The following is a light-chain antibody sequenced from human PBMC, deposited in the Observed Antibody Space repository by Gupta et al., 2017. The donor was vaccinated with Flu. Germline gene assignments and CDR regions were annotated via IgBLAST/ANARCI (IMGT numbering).Light chain of an antibody. CDR2: NND. CDR1: NSNIGTDT. Sequence: QSVLTQPPSASGTPGQRVTISCSGSNSNIGTDTVIWYQQLPGAAPKLLIYNNDQRPAGVPDRFSGSKSGASASLAISGLQSEDEADYYCAAWDDSLNVVFGGGTKLTVL. V-gene: IGLV1-44*01. J-gene: IGLJ3*02. CDR3: AAWDDSLNVV.